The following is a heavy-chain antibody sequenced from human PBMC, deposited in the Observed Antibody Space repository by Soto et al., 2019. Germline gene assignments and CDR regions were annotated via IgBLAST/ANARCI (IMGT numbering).Heavy chain of an antibody. CDR2: ISYDGSNK. CDR3: AREVRQKLVQRINYYYYGMDV. J-gene: IGHJ6*02. Sequence: GGSLRLSCAASGFTFSSYAMHWVRQAPGKGLGGVAVISYDGSNKYYADSVKGRFTISRDNSKNTLYLQMNSLRAEDTAVYYCAREVRQKLVQRINYYYYGMDVWGQGTTVTVSS. V-gene: IGHV3-30-3*01. CDR1: GFTFSSYA. D-gene: IGHD6-13*01.